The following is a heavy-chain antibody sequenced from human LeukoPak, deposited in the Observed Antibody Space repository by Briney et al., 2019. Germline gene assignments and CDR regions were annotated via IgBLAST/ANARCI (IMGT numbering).Heavy chain of an antibody. V-gene: IGHV1-46*01. D-gene: IGHD2-2*01. J-gene: IGHJ4*02. Sequence: ASVKVSCKSSGYIFTSYHLHWVRQAPGQGLEWMGIIDPSGGSTTYAQKFQGRVTMTRDMSTSTVYMELSSLRSENTALYYCARDHWCSSTSCYGPPAFWGQGTLVTVSS. CDR2: IDPSGGST. CDR3: ARDHWCSSTSCYGPPAF. CDR1: GYIFTSYH.